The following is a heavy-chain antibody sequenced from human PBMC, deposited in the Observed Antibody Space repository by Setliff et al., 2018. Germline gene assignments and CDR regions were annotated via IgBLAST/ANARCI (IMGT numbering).Heavy chain of an antibody. Sequence: ASVKVSCKASGYTFTDYYMHWVRQAPGQGLEWMGWINPNSGGTNYAQKFQGRVTMTRDTSISTAYMELSRLRSDDTAVYYCARTPNGGGAAAVARRAVYYHYMDVWGKGTTVTVSS. CDR3: ARTPNGGGAAAVARRAVYYHYMDV. J-gene: IGHJ6*03. V-gene: IGHV1-2*02. CDR1: GYTFTDYY. D-gene: IGHD6-13*01. CDR2: INPNSGGT.